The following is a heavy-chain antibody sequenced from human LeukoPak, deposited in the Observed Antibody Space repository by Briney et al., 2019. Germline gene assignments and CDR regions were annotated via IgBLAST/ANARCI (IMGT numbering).Heavy chain of an antibody. CDR3: ARVGAYCTSTSCFDY. J-gene: IGHJ4*02. CDR2: ISAYNGNT. Sequence: ASVKVSCKASGYTFTSYGISWVRQAPGQGLEWMGWISAYNGNTNYAQKLQGRVTMTTDTSTSTAYVELRSLRSDDTAVYYCARVGAYCTSTSCFDYWGLGTLVTVSS. D-gene: IGHD2-2*01. V-gene: IGHV1-18*01. CDR1: GYTFTSYG.